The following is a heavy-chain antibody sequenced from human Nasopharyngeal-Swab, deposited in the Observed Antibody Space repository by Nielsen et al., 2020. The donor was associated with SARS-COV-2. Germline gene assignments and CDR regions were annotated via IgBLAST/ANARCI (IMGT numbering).Heavy chain of an antibody. CDR2: ISYDGSNK. J-gene: IGHJ6*02. D-gene: IGHD3-10*01. CDR3: ARDVLLWLGELLGYYYYGMDV. Sequence: GESLKISCAASGFTFSSYAMHWVRQAPGKGLEWVAVISYDGSNKYYADSVKGRFTISRDNSKNTLYLQMNSLRAEDTAVYYCARDVLLWLGELLGYYYYGMDVWGQGTTVTVSS. V-gene: IGHV3-30-3*01. CDR1: GFTFSSYA.